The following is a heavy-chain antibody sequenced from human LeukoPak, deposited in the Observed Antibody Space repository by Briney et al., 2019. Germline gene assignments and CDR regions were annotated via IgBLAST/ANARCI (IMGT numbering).Heavy chain of an antibody. CDR3: ARDRYCSGGSCSSVRFDP. CDR1: GFTFSGFS. D-gene: IGHD2-15*01. CDR2: ISSGGDIT. Sequence: GGSLRLSCVASGFTFSGFSMSWVRQPPGKGLEWVSVISSGGDITYYADSVKRRFTISRDNSKSTLYLQLNSLRAEDTALYYCARDRYCSGGSCSSVRFDPWGQGTLVTVSS. V-gene: IGHV3-23*01. J-gene: IGHJ5*02.